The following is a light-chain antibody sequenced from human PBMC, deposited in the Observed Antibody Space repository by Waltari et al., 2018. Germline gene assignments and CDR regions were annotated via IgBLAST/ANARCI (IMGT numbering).Light chain of an antibody. V-gene: IGKV3-20*01. CDR2: GAS. CDR1: QSVGRS. Sequence: EIVLTQSPGTLSLSPGERATLSFRASQSVGRSLAWYQQKPGQAPRLLIYGASNRATGIPDRFSGSGFATDFSLTISRLEPEDFAVYYCQKYESLPATFGQGTKVEIK. J-gene: IGKJ1*01. CDR3: QKYESLPAT.